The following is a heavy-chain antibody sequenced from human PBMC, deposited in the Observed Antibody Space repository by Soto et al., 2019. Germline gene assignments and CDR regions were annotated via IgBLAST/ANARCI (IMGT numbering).Heavy chain of an antibody. J-gene: IGHJ4*02. D-gene: IGHD3-22*01. V-gene: IGHV1-18*01. CDR3: ARDMGGYYYDPHDY. CDR1: GYTFTSYG. Sequence: QVQLVQSGAEVKKPGASVKVSCKASGYTFTSYGISWVRQAPGQGLEWMGWMSAYNVNTNYAQKFQGSVTMTTDTSTSTAYMELRSLRSDDTAVYYCARDMGGYYYDPHDYWGQGTLVTVSS. CDR2: MSAYNVNT.